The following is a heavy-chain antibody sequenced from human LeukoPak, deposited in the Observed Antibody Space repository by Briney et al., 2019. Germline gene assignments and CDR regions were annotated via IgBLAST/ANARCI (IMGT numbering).Heavy chain of an antibody. CDR3: AKWSGYPRSY. J-gene: IGHJ4*02. Sequence: GGSLRLSCAASGFTSITYAMSWVRPAPGKGLEWVSALRVSGGSTYYADSVKARFTISRDNSKNTLYLQMNSLRAEDTAVYYCAKWSGYPRSYWGQGTLVTVSS. D-gene: IGHD3-3*01. CDR2: LRVSGGST. V-gene: IGHV3-23*01. CDR1: GFTSITYA.